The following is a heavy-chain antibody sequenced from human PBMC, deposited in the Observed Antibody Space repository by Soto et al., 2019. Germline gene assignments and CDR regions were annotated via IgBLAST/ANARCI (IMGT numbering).Heavy chain of an antibody. D-gene: IGHD3-10*01. CDR2: ISGSGGST. V-gene: IGHV3-23*01. CDR1: GFTFSSYA. Sequence: EVQLLESGGGLVQPGGSLRLSCAASGFTFSSYAMSWVRQAPGKGLEWVSAISGSGGSTYYADSVKGRFTISRDNSKNTLYLQTNSLRAEDTAVYYCATGRGLYYYYGMDVWGQGTTVTVSS. CDR3: ATGRGLYYYYGMDV. J-gene: IGHJ6*02.